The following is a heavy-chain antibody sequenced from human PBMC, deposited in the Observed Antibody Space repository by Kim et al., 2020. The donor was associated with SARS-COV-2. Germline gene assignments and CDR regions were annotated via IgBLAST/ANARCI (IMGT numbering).Heavy chain of an antibody. CDR2: IYYSGST. CDR1: GGSISSSSYY. V-gene: IGHV4-39*07. CDR3: ARDRGSSWFGD. D-gene: IGHD6-13*01. Sequence: SETLSLTCTVSGGSISSSSYYWGWIRQPPGKGLEWIGSIYYSGSTYYNPSLKSRVTISVDTSKNQFSLKLSSVTAADTAVYYCARDRGSSWFGDWGQGTL. J-gene: IGHJ4*02.